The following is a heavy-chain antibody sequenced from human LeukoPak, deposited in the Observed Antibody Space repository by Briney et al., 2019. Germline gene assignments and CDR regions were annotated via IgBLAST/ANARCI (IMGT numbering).Heavy chain of an antibody. D-gene: IGHD6-13*01. J-gene: IGHJ4*02. CDR2: IYSTGST. Sequence: SETLSLTCIVSGDSISNGTYYWNWIRQPAGKGLEWIGRIYSTGSTNYNPSLKSRVTISVDTSKNQFSLKLSSVTAADTAVYYCARDLGVFSSSLDYWGQGTLVTVSS. V-gene: IGHV4-61*02. CDR3: ARDLGVFSSSLDY. CDR1: GDSISNGTYY.